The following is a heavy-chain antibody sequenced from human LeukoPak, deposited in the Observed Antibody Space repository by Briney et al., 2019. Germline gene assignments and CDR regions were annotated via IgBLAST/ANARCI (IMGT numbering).Heavy chain of an antibody. J-gene: IGHJ6*02. Sequence: PSETLSLTCTVSGGSISSYYWSWIRQPPGKGLEWIGHIYYSGSTNYNPSLKSRVTISVDTSKNQFSLKLSSVTAADTAVYYCASSKGADYDFWSGYYRDPYYYGMDVWGQGTTVTVSS. CDR1: GGSISSYY. CDR2: IYYSGST. V-gene: IGHV4-59*08. D-gene: IGHD3-3*01. CDR3: ASSKGADYDFWSGYYRDPYYYGMDV.